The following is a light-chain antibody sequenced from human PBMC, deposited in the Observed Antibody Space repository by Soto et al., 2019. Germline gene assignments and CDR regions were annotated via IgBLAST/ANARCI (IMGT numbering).Light chain of an antibody. Sequence: QSALTQPPSASGSPGQSVTISCTGTSSDVGGYNYVSWYQQHPGKAPKLMIYEASKRPSGVPARFSGSKSGNTASLTVSGLQAEDEADYDCSSDAGSNNVVFGGGTKLTVL. J-gene: IGLJ3*02. CDR3: SSDAGSNNVV. V-gene: IGLV2-8*01. CDR2: EAS. CDR1: SSDVGGYNY.